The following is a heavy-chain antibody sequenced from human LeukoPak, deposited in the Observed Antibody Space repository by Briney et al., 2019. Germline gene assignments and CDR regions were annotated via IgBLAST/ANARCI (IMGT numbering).Heavy chain of an antibody. CDR2: IIPIFGTA. CDR1: GGTFSSYA. V-gene: IGHV1-69*01. D-gene: IGHD4-17*01. Sequence: SVKVSCKASGGTFSSYAISWVRQAPGQGLEWMGGIIPIFGTANYAQKFQGRVTITADESTSTAYMELSSLRSEDTAVYYCARGHYGGYPYYYYGMDVWGKGTTVTVSS. CDR3: ARGHYGGYPYYYYGMDV. J-gene: IGHJ6*04.